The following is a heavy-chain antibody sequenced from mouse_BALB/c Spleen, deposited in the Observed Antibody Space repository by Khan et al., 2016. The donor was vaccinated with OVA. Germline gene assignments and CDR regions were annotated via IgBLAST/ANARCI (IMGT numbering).Heavy chain of an antibody. D-gene: IGHD2-1*01. V-gene: IGHV5-9-3*01. CDR1: GFTFSTYA. CDR3: ARSPYGNFAY. Sequence: EVELVESGGGLVKPGGSLKLSCAVSGFTFSTYAMSWVHQTPEKRLEWVATISSDGDYTYYPDNVTGRFTISRDNAKNTLYLQMSSLRSEDTAMYYCARSPYGNFAYWGQGTLVTVSA. J-gene: IGHJ3*01. CDR2: ISSDGDYT.